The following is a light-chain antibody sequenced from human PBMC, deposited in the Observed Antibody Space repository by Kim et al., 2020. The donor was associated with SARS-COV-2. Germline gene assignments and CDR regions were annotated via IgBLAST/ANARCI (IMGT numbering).Light chain of an antibody. CDR1: QSVSSNY. V-gene: IGKV3-20*01. J-gene: IGKJ1*01. Sequence: SPGKRATLSCRASQSVSSNYVAWYQQKPGQAPRLLIYGASSRATGIPDRFSGSGSGTDFTLTITRLEPEDFAVYYCQQYSSSPATFGQGTKVDIK. CDR2: GAS. CDR3: QQYSSSPAT.